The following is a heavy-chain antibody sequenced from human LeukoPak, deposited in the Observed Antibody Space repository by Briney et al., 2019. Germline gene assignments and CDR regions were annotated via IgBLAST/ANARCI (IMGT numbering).Heavy chain of an antibody. Sequence: SETLSLTCTVSGGSISSYYWSWIRQPPGKGLEWIGRIYSRDSTSYNPSLKSRVTMSLDTSKNQFSLKLSSVTAADTALYYCARSSVFGPFDIWGQGTMVTVSS. V-gene: IGHV4-4*07. CDR1: GGSISSYY. J-gene: IGHJ3*02. CDR3: ARSSVFGPFDI. CDR2: IYSRDST. D-gene: IGHD6-25*01.